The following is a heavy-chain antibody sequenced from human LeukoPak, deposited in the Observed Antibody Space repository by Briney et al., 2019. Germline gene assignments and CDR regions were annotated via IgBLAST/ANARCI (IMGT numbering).Heavy chain of an antibody. V-gene: IGHV3-48*01. D-gene: IGHD1-26*01. CDR2: ISSSRSTT. J-gene: IGHJ6*03. Sequence: PGGSLRLSCTASGFTFSRYSMTWVRQAPGKGLEWISFISSSRSTTYYADSAKGRCTISRDNGKNSMYLQMHSLRAEDTAVYYCVRAEVGTTLKYYYYYMDVWGKGTTVTVSS. CDR1: GFTFSRYS. CDR3: VRAEVGTTLKYYYYYMDV.